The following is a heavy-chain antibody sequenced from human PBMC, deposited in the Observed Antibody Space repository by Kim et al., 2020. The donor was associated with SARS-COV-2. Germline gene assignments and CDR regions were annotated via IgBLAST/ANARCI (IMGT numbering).Heavy chain of an antibody. CDR1: GFTFSDHY. J-gene: IGHJ4*02. CDR3: VRAARGLQLSFDY. CDR2: IRNKANSYTT. D-gene: IGHD4-4*01. Sequence: GGSLRLSCAASGFTFSDHYMDWVRQAPGKGLEWVGRIRNKANSYTTEYAASVKGRLGISRDDSKNSLYLQMDSLKTEDTAVYYSVRAARGLQLSFDYWGQGTLVTVSS. V-gene: IGHV3-72*01.